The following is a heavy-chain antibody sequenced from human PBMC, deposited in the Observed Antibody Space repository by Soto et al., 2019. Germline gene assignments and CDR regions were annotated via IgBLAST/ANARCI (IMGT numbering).Heavy chain of an antibody. D-gene: IGHD3-9*01. Sequence: PSETLSLTCTVSGGSISIYYWSWVRQPPGKGLERIGYIYYSGSTNYNPSLKSRVTISVDTSKNQFSLKLSSVSAADTAVYYCARAPRPHYDLFTGYSGVPYYFDYWGQGTLVTVS. CDR2: IYYSGST. V-gene: IGHV4-59*01. CDR3: ARAPRPHYDLFTGYSGVPYYFDY. J-gene: IGHJ4*02. CDR1: GGSISIYY.